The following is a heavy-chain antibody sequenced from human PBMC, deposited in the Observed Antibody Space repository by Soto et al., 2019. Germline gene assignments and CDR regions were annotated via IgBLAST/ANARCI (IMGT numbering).Heavy chain of an antibody. CDR3: ARHQYSSSSWFDP. CDR1: GGSISSYY. V-gene: IGHV4-59*08. Sequence: QVQLQESGPGLVKPSETLSLTCTVSGGSISSYYWSWIRQPPGKGLEWIGYIYYSGSTNYNPSLKSRVTISVDTSKNQFSLKPSSVTAADTAVYYCARHQYSSSSWFDPWGQGTLVTVSS. D-gene: IGHD6-13*01. J-gene: IGHJ5*02. CDR2: IYYSGST.